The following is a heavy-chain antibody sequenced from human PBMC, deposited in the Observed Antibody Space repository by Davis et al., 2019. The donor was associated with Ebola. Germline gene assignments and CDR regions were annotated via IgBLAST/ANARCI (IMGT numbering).Heavy chain of an antibody. D-gene: IGHD3-10*01. CDR1: GFSVTNNY. Sequence: GESLKISCEASGFSVTNNYMSWVRQAPGKGLERVSVIYIDGTTYYADSVRGRFTISRDNSKNTLFLQMNSLRAEDTAVYYCARGAYYYGSGSYYGLRIAVAGTIDYWGQGTLVTVSS. CDR2: IYIDGTT. V-gene: IGHV3-66*01. J-gene: IGHJ4*02. CDR3: ARGAYYYGSGSYYGLRIAVAGTIDY.